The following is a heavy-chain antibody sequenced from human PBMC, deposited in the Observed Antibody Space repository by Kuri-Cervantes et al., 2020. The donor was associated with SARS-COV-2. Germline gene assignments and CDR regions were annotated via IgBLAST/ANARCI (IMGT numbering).Heavy chain of an antibody. V-gene: IGHV4-59*01. Sequence: GSLRLSCTVSGGSISSYYWSWIRQPPGKGLEWIGHFYYSGITNYNPSLKNRVTMSVDTSKNQFSLNLSSVTAADTAVYYCARDNILFSGSGFDYWGQGTLVTVSS. CDR3: ARDNILFSGSGFDY. D-gene: IGHD1-26*01. CDR1: GGSISSYY. CDR2: FYYSGIT. J-gene: IGHJ4*02.